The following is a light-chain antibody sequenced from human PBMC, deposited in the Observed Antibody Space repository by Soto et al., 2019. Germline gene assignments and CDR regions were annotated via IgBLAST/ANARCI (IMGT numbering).Light chain of an antibody. J-gene: IGKJ1*01. V-gene: IGKV1-5*01. CDR2: DAS. CDR3: QQYNSYSRT. Sequence: DIQMTQSPSTLSESVGDRVTITCRASQSISSWLAWYQQKPGKAPNLLIYDASSLESGVPSRFSGSGSGTEFTLTISSLQPDDFATYYCQQYNSYSRTFGQGTKVEIK. CDR1: QSISSW.